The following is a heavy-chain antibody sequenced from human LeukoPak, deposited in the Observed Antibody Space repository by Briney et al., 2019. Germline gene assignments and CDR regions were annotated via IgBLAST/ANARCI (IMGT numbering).Heavy chain of an antibody. Sequence: ASVKVSCKASGYTFTSYAMHWVRQAPGQRLEWMGWINAGNGNTKYSQKFQGRVTITRDTSASTAYMELSSLRSEDTAVYYCASPAGGWLQLGYFDYWGQGTLVTVSS. J-gene: IGHJ4*02. D-gene: IGHD5-12*01. CDR2: INAGNGNT. CDR3: ASPAGGWLQLGYFDY. CDR1: GYTFTSYA. V-gene: IGHV1-3*01.